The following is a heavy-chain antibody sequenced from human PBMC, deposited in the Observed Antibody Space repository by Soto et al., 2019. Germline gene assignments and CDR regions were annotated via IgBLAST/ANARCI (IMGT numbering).Heavy chain of an antibody. CDR1: GFTFSSTW. Sequence: EVQLVESGGGLVQPGGSLRLSCAASGFTFSSTWIHWVRQAPGKGLVWVSRINSDGSSTSYADSVKGRFTISRDNAKNTLYLQMNSLRAEDTAVYDCARAGVVTALDYWGQGTLVTVSS. J-gene: IGHJ4*02. CDR3: ARAGVVTALDY. D-gene: IGHD3-3*01. CDR2: INSDGSST. V-gene: IGHV3-74*01.